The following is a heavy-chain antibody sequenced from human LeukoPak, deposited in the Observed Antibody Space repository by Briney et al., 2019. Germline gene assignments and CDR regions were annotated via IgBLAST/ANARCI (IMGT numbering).Heavy chain of an antibody. Sequence: GGAVKVSCKASGYTFTNYYMHWVRQAPGQGLEWMGIINPSGGSTNYAQKFQGRVTMTRDTSTSTVYMELSSLRSEDKAVYYCAREHSCYDSWGQGTLLTVFS. CDR1: GYTFTNYY. CDR3: AREHSCYDS. J-gene: IGHJ5*02. D-gene: IGHD5-12*01. V-gene: IGHV1-46*01. CDR2: INPSGGST.